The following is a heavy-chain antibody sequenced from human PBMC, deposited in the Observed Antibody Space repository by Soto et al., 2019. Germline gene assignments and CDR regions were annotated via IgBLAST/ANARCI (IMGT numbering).Heavy chain of an antibody. D-gene: IGHD3-3*01. Sequence: SVKVSCKASGGTFSSYAISWVRQAPGQGLEWMGGIIPIFGTANYAQKFQGRVTITADKSTSTAYMELSSLRSEDTAVYYCARGAYYDFWSGYYYWGQGTLVTVSS. CDR1: GGTFSSYA. J-gene: IGHJ4*02. CDR3: ARGAYYDFWSGYYY. CDR2: IIPIFGTA. V-gene: IGHV1-69*06.